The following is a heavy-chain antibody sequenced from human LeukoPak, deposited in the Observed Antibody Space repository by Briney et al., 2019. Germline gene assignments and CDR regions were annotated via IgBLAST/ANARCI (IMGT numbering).Heavy chain of an antibody. Sequence: GGSLRLSCAVSGFTFSDHYMDWVRQAPGKGLEWIGRSRNEGHSYSTDFAASVRGRAALSRDHSRDSLYLQINSLRTDDTAVYYCVALLRGIGYWGQGTLVTVSS. J-gene: IGHJ4*02. CDR3: VALLRGIGY. CDR2: SRNEGHSYST. CDR1: GFTFSDHY. D-gene: IGHD3-10*01. V-gene: IGHV3-72*01.